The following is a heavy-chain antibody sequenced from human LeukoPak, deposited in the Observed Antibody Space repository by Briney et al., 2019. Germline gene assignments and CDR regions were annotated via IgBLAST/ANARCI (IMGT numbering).Heavy chain of an antibody. Sequence: SGTLSLTCAVSGGSIRSSSWWSWVRQPPGKGLEWIGEIYHSGRTNYNPSLKSRVTISVDKSKNQFSLKLGSVTAADTAVYYCARASDYGDYYFDYWGQGTLVTVSS. D-gene: IGHD4-17*01. CDR1: GGSIRSSSW. CDR2: IYHSGRT. CDR3: ARASDYGDYYFDY. J-gene: IGHJ4*02. V-gene: IGHV4-4*02.